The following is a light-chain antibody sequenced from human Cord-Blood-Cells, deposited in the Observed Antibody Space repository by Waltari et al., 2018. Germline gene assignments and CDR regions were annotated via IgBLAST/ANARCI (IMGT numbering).Light chain of an antibody. J-gene: IGKJ2*01. Sequence: IQLTQSPSYLSASVGDRVTITCRASQGISSYLAWYQQKPGKAPKLLIYAASTLQSGVPSRFSGSGSGTDFTLTISSLQPEDFATYYCQQLNSYHMYTFGQGTKLDIK. V-gene: IGKV1-9*01. CDR2: AAS. CDR3: QQLNSYHMYT. CDR1: QGISSY.